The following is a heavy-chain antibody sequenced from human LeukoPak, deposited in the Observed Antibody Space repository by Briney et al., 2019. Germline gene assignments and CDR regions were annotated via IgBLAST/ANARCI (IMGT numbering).Heavy chain of an antibody. V-gene: IGHV4-61*05. CDR1: GGSISSSSYS. J-gene: IGHJ5*02. Sequence: SETLSLTCTVSGGSISSSSYSWDWIRQPPGKGLEWIGYIYYSGSTNYNPSLKSRVTISVDTSKNQFSLKLSSVTAADTAVYYCARLNNWFDPWGQGTLVTVSS. CDR2: IYYSGST. CDR3: ARLNNWFDP.